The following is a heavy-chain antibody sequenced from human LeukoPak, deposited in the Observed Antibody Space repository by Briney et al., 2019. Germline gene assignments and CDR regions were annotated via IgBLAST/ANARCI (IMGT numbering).Heavy chain of an antibody. D-gene: IGHD6-13*01. CDR1: GYTFISYG. CDR2: ISAYNGNT. V-gene: IGHV1-18*01. J-gene: IGHJ4*02. CDR3: ARAGAIAAYFDY. Sequence: ASVKVSCKASGYTFISYGISWVRQTPGQGLEWMGWISAYNGNTNYAQKFQGRVTITTDESTSTAYMELSSLRSEDPAVYYCARAGAIAAYFDYWGQGTLVTVSS.